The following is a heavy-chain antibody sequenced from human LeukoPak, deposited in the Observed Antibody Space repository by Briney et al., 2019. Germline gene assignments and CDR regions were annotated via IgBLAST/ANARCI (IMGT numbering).Heavy chain of an antibody. V-gene: IGHV3-23*01. D-gene: IGHD2/OR15-2a*01. Sequence: GGSLRLSCAASGFTFSSYNMNWVRQAPGKGLEWVSAISGSGGGTYYANSVKGRFTISRDNSRNTLYLQMNSLRAEDTAVYYCAKGQVFQCDYWGQGTLVTVSS. CDR3: AKGQVFQCDY. CDR1: GFTFSSYN. J-gene: IGHJ4*02. CDR2: ISGSGGGT.